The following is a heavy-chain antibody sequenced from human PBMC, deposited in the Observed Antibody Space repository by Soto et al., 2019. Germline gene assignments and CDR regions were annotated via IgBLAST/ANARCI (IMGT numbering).Heavy chain of an antibody. Sequence: KPSETLSLTCAVSGGSISSGGYSWSWIRQPPGKGLEWIGYIYHSGSTYYNPSLKSRVTISVDRSKNQFSLKLSSVTAADTAVYYCARGVTTVTTIDYWGQGTLVTVSS. D-gene: IGHD4-17*01. J-gene: IGHJ4*02. CDR2: IYHSGST. V-gene: IGHV4-30-2*01. CDR3: ARGVTTVTTIDY. CDR1: GGSISSGGYS.